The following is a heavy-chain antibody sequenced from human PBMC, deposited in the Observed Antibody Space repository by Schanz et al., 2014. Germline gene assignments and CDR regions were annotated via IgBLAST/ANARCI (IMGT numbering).Heavy chain of an antibody. CDR3: ARVQDDILTGSEYYYGMDV. V-gene: IGHV1-18*01. CDR2: ISTSNGNT. Sequence: GPEVKEPGASVKVSCEASRYTFNTYGLNWVRQAPGQWLEWMGWISTSNGNTNYIQKLQGRVTMTTDTSTSTAYMELRSLRSDDTAVYYCARVQDDILTGSEYYYGMDVWGQGTTVTVSS. J-gene: IGHJ6*02. D-gene: IGHD3-9*01. CDR1: RYTFNTYG.